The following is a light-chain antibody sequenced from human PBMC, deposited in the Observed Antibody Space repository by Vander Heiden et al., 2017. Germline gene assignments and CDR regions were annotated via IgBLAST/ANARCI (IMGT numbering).Light chain of an antibody. V-gene: IGKV1-5*01. CDR2: DGS. CDR3: QQYNSPWT. CDR1: QGISSW. Sequence: DIQMTQSPSTLSSSVGDRVAIPCRASQGISSWLAWYQQKPGKAPKLLIYDGSNLESGVPSRFSGSGSGTEFTLTISRLQPDDFATYYCQQYNSPWTFGQGTKVEIK. J-gene: IGKJ1*01.